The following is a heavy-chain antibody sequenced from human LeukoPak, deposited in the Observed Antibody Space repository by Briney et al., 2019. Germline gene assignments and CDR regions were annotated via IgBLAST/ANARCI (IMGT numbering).Heavy chain of an antibody. CDR2: IIPIFGTT. J-gene: IGHJ6*02. CDR3: ATLTPDYYGSGSYFLVDV. Sequence: SVTVSCTASGGTFSSYAISWVRQAPGQGLEWMGGIIPIFGTTNYAQKFQGRVTITADESTSTAYMELSSLRSEDTAVYYCATLTPDYYGSGSYFLVDVWGQGTTVTVSS. V-gene: IGHV1-69*13. CDR1: GGTFSSYA. D-gene: IGHD3-10*01.